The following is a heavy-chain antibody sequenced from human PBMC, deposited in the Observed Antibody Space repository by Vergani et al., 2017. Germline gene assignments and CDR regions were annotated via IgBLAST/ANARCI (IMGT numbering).Heavy chain of an antibody. CDR2: INHSGST. D-gene: IGHD1-26*01. Sequence: QVQLQQWGAGLLKPSETLSLTCAVYGGSFSGYYWSWIRQPPGKGLEWIGEINHSGSTNYNPSLKSRVTISVDTSKNQFSLKLSSVTAAHTAVYYCAGIVGATRNYYYYMDVWGKGTTVTVSS. J-gene: IGHJ6*03. V-gene: IGHV4-34*01. CDR1: GGSFSGYY. CDR3: AGIVGATRNYYYYMDV.